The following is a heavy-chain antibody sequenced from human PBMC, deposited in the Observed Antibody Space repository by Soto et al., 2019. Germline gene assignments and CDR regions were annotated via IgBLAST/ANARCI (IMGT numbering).Heavy chain of an antibody. CDR3: ACLRAYYDSRLYDY. J-gene: IGHJ4*02. V-gene: IGHV4-30-4*01. CDR2: IYYSGST. CDR1: SGSISSGDYY. Sequence: PSGTLSLTCTVSSGSISSGDYYWSWIRQPPGQGLEWIGYIYYSGSTYYNPSLKSRVTISVDTSKNQFSLKLSSVTAADTAVYYCACLRAYYDSRLYDYRGQGTLVIVSA. D-gene: IGHD3-3*01.